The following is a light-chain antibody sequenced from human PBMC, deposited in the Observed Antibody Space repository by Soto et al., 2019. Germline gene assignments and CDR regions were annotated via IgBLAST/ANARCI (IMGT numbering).Light chain of an antibody. CDR3: QQSPRIAYT. CDR1: QTSSSY. J-gene: IGKJ2*01. CDR2: AAS. V-gene: IGKV1-39*01. Sequence: DIQMTQSPSSLSASVGDRVTITCRASQTSSSYLNWYQQKPGKAPKLLIYAASSLQSGVPSRFSGSGYGTDFTLQSSSLQPEDFSTYYCQQSPRIAYTFGKGTKLEIK.